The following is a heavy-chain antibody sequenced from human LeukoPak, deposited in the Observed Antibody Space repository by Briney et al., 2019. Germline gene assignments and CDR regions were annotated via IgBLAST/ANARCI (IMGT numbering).Heavy chain of an antibody. J-gene: IGHJ4*02. CDR1: GGSISSSNYY. Sequence: SETLSLTCAVSGGSISSSNYYWGWIRQPPGRGLEWIGSIHYSGTTYYNPSLKSRVTISVDTSKNQFSLKLSSVTAVDTAAYYCARPYSTTVTMLFDYWGQGTLVTVSS. CDR3: ARPYSTTVTMLFDY. V-gene: IGHV4-39*01. D-gene: IGHD4-17*01. CDR2: IHYSGTT.